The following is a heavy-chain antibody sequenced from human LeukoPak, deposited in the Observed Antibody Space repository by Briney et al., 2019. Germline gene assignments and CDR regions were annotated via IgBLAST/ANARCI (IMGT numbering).Heavy chain of an antibody. CDR1: GFTFSNYA. CDR2: ISYDGNSK. D-gene: IGHD3-10*01. J-gene: IGHJ4*02. V-gene: IGHV3-30-3*01. CDR3: ARELSGTKYYGSGSYIY. Sequence: PGRSLRLSCAASGFTFSNYAMHWVRQAPGKGLEWVTLISYDGNSKYYADSVNGRFSISRDNSKNTLYLQMNSLRVEDTAVYYCARELSGTKYYGSGSYIYWGQGTLVTVSS.